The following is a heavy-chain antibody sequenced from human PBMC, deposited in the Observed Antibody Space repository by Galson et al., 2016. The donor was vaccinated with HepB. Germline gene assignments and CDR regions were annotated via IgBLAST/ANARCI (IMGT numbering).Heavy chain of an antibody. D-gene: IGHD5-12*01. CDR3: ARQYRGGPSDY. CDR1: GGSVSSHNW. J-gene: IGHJ4*02. CDR2: VFHSGTT. Sequence: SLTCAVSGGSVSSHNWWSWVRQPPGKGLEWIGEVFHSGTTNYNPSLKSRVTISVDTSKNQFTLKMTSVTAADSAVYYCARQYRGGPSDYWGQGTLVIVSS. V-gene: IGHV4-4*02.